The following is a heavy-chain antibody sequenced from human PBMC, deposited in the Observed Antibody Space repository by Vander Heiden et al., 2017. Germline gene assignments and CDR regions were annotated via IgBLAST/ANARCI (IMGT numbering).Heavy chain of an antibody. V-gene: IGHV4-59*01. Sequence: QVQLQESGPGLVKPSETQSLTCTVSGCSISSYYWSWIRQPPGKGLEWIGYIYYSGSTNYNPSLKSRVTISVDTSKNQFSLKLSSVTAADTAVYSCARENGGWFDPWGQGTLVTVSS. CDR2: IYYSGST. D-gene: IGHD3-16*01. CDR3: ARENGGWFDP. J-gene: IGHJ5*02. CDR1: GCSISSYY.